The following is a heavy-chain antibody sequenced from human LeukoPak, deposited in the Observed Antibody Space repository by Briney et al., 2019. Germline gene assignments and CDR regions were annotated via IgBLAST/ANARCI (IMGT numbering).Heavy chain of an antibody. V-gene: IGHV1-2*02. J-gene: IGHJ6*02. Sequence: ASVKVSCKASGYTFTDYYIHWVRQAPGPGLQWMGWIDLVSGGTNYAQKFQGRVTMTRDTSISAAYMELSGLRSDDTAVYYCASLGATTLSYYGMDVWGQGTTVTVSS. CDR2: IDLVSGGT. D-gene: IGHD1-26*01. CDR1: GYTFTDYY. CDR3: ASLGATTLSYYGMDV.